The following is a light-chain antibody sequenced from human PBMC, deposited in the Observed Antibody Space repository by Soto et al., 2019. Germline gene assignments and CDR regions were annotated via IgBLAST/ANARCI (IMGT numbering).Light chain of an antibody. Sequence: QSALTQPASVSGSPGQSITISCTGTSSDVGGYNYVSWYQEHPGKAPRLIIYQVTNRPSGVSNRFSGSKSGNTASLTISGLQAEDEADYYCTSFSTGSSYVVFGGGTKLTVL. CDR2: QVT. CDR1: SSDVGGYNY. J-gene: IGLJ2*01. V-gene: IGLV2-14*01. CDR3: TSFSTGSSYVV.